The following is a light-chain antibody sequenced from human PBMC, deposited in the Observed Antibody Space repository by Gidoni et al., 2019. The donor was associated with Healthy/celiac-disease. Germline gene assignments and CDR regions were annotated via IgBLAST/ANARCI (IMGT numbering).Light chain of an antibody. J-gene: IGLJ1*01. CDR1: SPRSYY. V-gene: IGLV3-19*01. CDR3: NSRDSSGNHYV. CDR2: GKN. Sequence: SSELTQDPAVSVALGQTVRITCQGDSPRSYYSSWYQQKPGQAPVLVIYGKNNRPSGIPDRFSGSSSGTTASLTITGAQAEDEADYYCNSRDSSGNHYVFGTGTKVTVL.